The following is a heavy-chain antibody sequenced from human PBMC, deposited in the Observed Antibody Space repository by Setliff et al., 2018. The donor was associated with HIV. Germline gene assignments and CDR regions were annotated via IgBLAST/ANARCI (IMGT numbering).Heavy chain of an antibody. V-gene: IGHV1-3*01. Sequence: ASVKVSCKASGYTLTNYAMHWVRQAPGQRLEWMGWINAGNGHTKYSQKFQGRVTMTRDTSISTAYMELSRLRADDTAVYYCATKVYCTNGVCLDAFDIWGQGTMVTVSS. J-gene: IGHJ3*02. CDR1: GYTLTNYA. CDR2: INAGNGHT. CDR3: ATKVYCTNGVCLDAFDI. D-gene: IGHD2-8*01.